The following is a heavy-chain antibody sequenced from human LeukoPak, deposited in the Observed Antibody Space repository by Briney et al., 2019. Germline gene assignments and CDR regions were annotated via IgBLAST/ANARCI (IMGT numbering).Heavy chain of an antibody. D-gene: IGHD3-22*01. CDR2: INHSGST. Sequence: SETLSLTCTVSGGSISGYYWSWIRQPPGKGLEWIGEINHSGSTNYNPSLKSRVTISVDTSKNQFSLKLSSVTAADTAVYWCAIDLHYYDSSGSPVATDYWGQGTLVTVSS. V-gene: IGHV4-34*01. CDR1: GGSISGYY. CDR3: AIDLHYYDSSGSPVATDY. J-gene: IGHJ4*02.